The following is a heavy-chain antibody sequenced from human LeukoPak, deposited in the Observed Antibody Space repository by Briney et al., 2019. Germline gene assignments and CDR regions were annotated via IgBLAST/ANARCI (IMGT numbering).Heavy chain of an antibody. CDR2: IIPIFGTA. V-gene: IGHV1-69*13. Sequence: ASVKVSCKASGGTFSSYAISWVRQAPGQGLEWMGGIIPIFGTANYAHKFQGSVTITPDESTRTAYLELSSLRSEDTAVYYCARGGVVPAAILSYYYYYMDVWGKGTTVTVSS. CDR3: ARGGVVPAAILSYYYYYMDV. CDR1: GGTFSSYA. D-gene: IGHD2-2*01. J-gene: IGHJ6*03.